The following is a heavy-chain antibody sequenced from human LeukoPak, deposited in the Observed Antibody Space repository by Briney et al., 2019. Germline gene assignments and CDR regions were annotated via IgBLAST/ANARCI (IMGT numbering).Heavy chain of an antibody. CDR3: AKGDTYYYDSSGLYNWFDP. J-gene: IGHJ5*02. Sequence: GGSLRLSCAASGFTFSSYAMSWVRQAPGKGLEWVSAISGSGGSTYYADSVKGRFTISRDNSKNTLYLQMNSLRAEDTAVYYCAKGDTYYYDSSGLYNWFDPWGQGTLVTVSS. D-gene: IGHD3-22*01. V-gene: IGHV3-23*01. CDR1: GFTFSSYA. CDR2: ISGSGGST.